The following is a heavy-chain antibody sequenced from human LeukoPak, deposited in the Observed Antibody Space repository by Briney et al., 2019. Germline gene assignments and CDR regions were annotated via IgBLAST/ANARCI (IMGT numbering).Heavy chain of an antibody. CDR2: IYTSGST. CDR1: GGSTSSYY. V-gene: IGHV4-4*07. Sequence: SETLSPXCTVSGGSTSSYYWRWIRRPAGKGLESIGRIYTSGSTSYNPSLKSRVTMSVDTSKNQFSLKLSSVPAADTAVYYCARAHSRGTIFGVVGGAYYFDYWGQGTLVTVSS. J-gene: IGHJ4*02. CDR3: ARAHSRGTIFGVVGGAYYFDY. D-gene: IGHD3-3*01.